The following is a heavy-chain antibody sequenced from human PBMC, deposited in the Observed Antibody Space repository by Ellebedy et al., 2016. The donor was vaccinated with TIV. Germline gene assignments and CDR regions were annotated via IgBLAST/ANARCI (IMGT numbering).Heavy chain of an antibody. CDR1: GFNFDEYG. Sequence: GESLKISCAASGFNFDEYGMHWVRQAPGKGLEWVSFISGDADSTYYADSLRGRFTISRDNSKNSLFLQLNSLRTEDTAFYYCAKVPESGNYPFYYWGQGTLVTVSS. J-gene: IGHJ4*02. CDR2: ISGDADST. D-gene: IGHD1-26*01. V-gene: IGHV3-43*02. CDR3: AKVPESGNYPFYY.